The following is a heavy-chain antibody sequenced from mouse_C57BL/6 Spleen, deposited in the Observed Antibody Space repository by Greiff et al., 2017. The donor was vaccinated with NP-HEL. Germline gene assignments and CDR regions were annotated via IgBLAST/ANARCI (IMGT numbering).Heavy chain of an antibody. CDR3: ARDRGDYYNYAMDY. D-gene: IGHD1-1*01. CDR1: GFTFSSYA. CDR2: ISDGGSYT. J-gene: IGHJ4*01. Sequence: EVQLVESGGGLVKPGGSLKLSCAASGFTFSSYAMSRVRQTPEKRLEWVATISDGGSYTYYPDNVKGRFTISRDNAKNNLYLQMSHLKSEDTAMYYCARDRGDYYNYAMDYWGQGTSVTVSS. V-gene: IGHV5-4*01.